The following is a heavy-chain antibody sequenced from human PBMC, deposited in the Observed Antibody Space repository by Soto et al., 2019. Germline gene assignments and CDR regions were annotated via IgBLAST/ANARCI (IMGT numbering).Heavy chain of an antibody. CDR1: GFTFSSYG. D-gene: IGHD1-26*01. CDR2: ISGSGGST. J-gene: IGHJ6*03. Sequence: EVQLLESGGGLVQPGGSLRLSCAASGFTFSSYGMSWVRQAPGKGLEWVSTISGSGGSTYYADSVKGRFTISRDNSKNTRYLQMNSLRADDTAVYYCAKTGSLNEMVYYYYMDVWGKGTTVTVSS. V-gene: IGHV3-23*01. CDR3: AKTGSLNEMVYYYYMDV.